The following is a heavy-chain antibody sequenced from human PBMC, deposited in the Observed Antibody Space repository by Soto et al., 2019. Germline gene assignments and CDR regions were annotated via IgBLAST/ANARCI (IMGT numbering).Heavy chain of an antibody. Sequence: ASVKVSCKASGYTFTSYYMHWVRQAPGQGLEWMGIINPSGGSTSYAQKYQGRVTMTRDTSTSTVYMEKSSLRSEDTAVYYCASGFWPYYDSSKSPDFGLDYWGQGTLVTVSS. J-gene: IGHJ4*02. CDR3: ASGFWPYYDSSKSPDFGLDY. D-gene: IGHD3-22*01. CDR1: GYTFTSYY. CDR2: INPSGGST. V-gene: IGHV1-46*01.